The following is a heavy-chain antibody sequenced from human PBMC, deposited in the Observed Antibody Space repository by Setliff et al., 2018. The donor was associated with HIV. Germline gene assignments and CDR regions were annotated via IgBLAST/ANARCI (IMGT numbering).Heavy chain of an antibody. CDR1: GYSISSGYY. CDR3: ARGSRGIVVVIPQPRLFDY. CDR2: IYYSGST. V-gene: IGHV4-38-2*01. Sequence: SETLSLTCAVSGYSISSGYYWGWVRQPPEKGLEWIGSIYYSGSTYYNPSLKSRVTISIDTSKNQFSLKLSSVTAADTAVYYCARGSRGIVVVIPQPRLFDYWGQGTLVTVSS. D-gene: IGHD2-21*01. J-gene: IGHJ4*02.